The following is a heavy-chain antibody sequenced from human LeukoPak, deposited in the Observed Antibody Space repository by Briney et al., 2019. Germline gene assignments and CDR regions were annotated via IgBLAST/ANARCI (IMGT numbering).Heavy chain of an antibody. V-gene: IGHV3-23*01. D-gene: IGHD1-26*01. J-gene: IGHJ4*02. CDR1: GFTFSSYA. Sequence: PGGSLRLSCAASGFTFSSYAMSWVRQAPGKGLEWVSAISGSGGSTYYADSVKGRFTVSRDNSKNTLYLQMNSLTAEDTAVYYCAREASGYSLADYWGQGTLVTVSS. CDR2: ISGSGGST. CDR3: AREASGYSLADY.